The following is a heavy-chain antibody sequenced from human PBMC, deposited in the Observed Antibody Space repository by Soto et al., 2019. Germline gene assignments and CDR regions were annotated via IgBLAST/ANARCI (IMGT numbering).Heavy chain of an antibody. J-gene: IGHJ6*02. CDR3: ARHHTGADREAFLPDWFDPWGQGTPVTVSSGKNQGASVKVSCKTSGYSFTAYGMDV. V-gene: IGHV4-39*01. CDR2: IYDSGST. D-gene: IGHD3-9*01. Sequence: SETLSLTCLVSGGSIRSGSYYWGWIRQPPGKGLEWIGSIYDSGSTYYNVSLKSRVTIEVDTSKSQFSLKLTSVTAADTAVYYCARHHTGADREAFLPDWFDPWGQGTPVTVSSGKNQGASVKVSCKTSGYSFTAYGMDVWGQGTTVTVSS. CDR1: GGSIRSGSYY.